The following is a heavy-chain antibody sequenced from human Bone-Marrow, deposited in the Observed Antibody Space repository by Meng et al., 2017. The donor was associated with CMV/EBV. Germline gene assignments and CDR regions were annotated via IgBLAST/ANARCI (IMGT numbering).Heavy chain of an antibody. CDR3: TRRHYYDSSGYYSDY. CDR1: GFTVSSNY. Sequence: GESLKISCAASGFTVSSNYMSWVRQASGKGLEWVGRIRSKANSYATAYAASVKGRFTISRDDSKNTAYLQMNSLKTEDTAVYYCTRRHYYDSSGYYSDYWGQGTLVTVSS. J-gene: IGHJ4*02. D-gene: IGHD3-22*01. V-gene: IGHV3-73*01. CDR2: IRSKANSYAT.